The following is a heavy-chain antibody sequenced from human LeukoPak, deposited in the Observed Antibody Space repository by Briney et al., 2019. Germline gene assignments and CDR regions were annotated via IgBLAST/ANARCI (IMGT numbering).Heavy chain of an antibody. V-gene: IGHV1-69*13. Sequence: GASVKVSCKASGGTFSSYAISWVRQAPGQGLGWMGGIIPIFGTANYAQKFQGRVTITADESTSTAYMELSSLRSKDTAMYYCARVYSSSWYVDYWGQGTLVTVSS. CDR3: ARVYSSSWYVDY. D-gene: IGHD6-13*01. CDR2: IIPIFGTA. CDR1: GGTFSSYA. J-gene: IGHJ4*02.